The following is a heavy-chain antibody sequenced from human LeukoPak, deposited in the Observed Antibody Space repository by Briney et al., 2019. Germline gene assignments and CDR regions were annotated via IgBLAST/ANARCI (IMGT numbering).Heavy chain of an antibody. J-gene: IGHJ4*02. CDR1: GLTFSSYG. Sequence: PGGSLRLSCAASGLTFSSYGMHWVRQAPGKGLEWVAFIRYDGSNKYYADSVKGRFTISRDNSKNTLYLQMNSLRAEDTAVYYCAKDLAYSSGWYYFDYWGQGTLVTVSS. CDR3: AKDLAYSSGWYYFDY. CDR2: IRYDGSNK. D-gene: IGHD6-19*01. V-gene: IGHV3-30*02.